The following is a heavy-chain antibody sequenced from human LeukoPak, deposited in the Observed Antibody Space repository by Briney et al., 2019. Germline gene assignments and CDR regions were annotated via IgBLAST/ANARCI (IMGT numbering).Heavy chain of an antibody. CDR2: ISSSSSYI. CDR1: GLTFSSYN. J-gene: IGHJ4*02. Sequence: KAGGSLRLSCAASGLTFSSYNMNWVRQAPGNGLEWVSSISSSSSYIYYADSVKGRFTISRDNAANSLYLQLNSLRAEDTAVYYCARDPGSSGNWGQGTLVTVSS. CDR3: ARDPGSSGN. D-gene: IGHD3-10*01. V-gene: IGHV3-21*01.